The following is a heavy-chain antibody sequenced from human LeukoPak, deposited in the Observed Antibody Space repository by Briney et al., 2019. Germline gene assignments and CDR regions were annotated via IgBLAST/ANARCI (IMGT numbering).Heavy chain of an antibody. J-gene: IGHJ4*02. CDR1: GFTFSSYA. D-gene: IGHD3-10*01. CDR3: AKDRALLWFGELS. Sequence: GGSLRLSCAASGFTFSSYAMSWVRRAPGKGLEWVSAISGSGGSTYYADSVKGRFTISRDNSKNTLYLQMNSLRAEDTAVYYCAKDRALLWFGELSWGQGTLVTVSS. V-gene: IGHV3-23*01. CDR2: ISGSGGST.